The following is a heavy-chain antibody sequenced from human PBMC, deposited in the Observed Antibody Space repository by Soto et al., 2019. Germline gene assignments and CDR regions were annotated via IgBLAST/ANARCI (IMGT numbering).Heavy chain of an antibody. CDR2: IIPIFGTA. CDR1: GGTFSSYA. D-gene: IGHD2-2*01. Sequence: QVQLVQSGAEVKKPGSSVKVSCKAPGGTFSSYAISWVRQAPGQGLEWMGGIIPIFGTANYAQKFQGRVTITADESTSTGYMELSSLRSEYTAVYYCARSQGGSTSLDIYYYYYYGMDVWGQGTTLTVSS. J-gene: IGHJ6*02. V-gene: IGHV1-69*01. CDR3: ARSQGGSTSLDIYYYYYYGMDV.